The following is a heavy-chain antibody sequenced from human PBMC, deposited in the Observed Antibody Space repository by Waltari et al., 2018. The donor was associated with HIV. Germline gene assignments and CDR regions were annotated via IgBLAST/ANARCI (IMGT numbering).Heavy chain of an antibody. CDR2: IKQDGSEK. J-gene: IGHJ6*03. D-gene: IGHD3-3*01. CDR3: ARIEKGTYYDFWSGNYYYYYMDV. Sequence: AASGFTFSTYWMSWVRQAPGKGLEWVANIKQDGSEKYYVDSVKGRFTISRDNAKNSLYLQMNSLRAEDTAVYYCARIEKGTYYDFWSGNYYYYYMDVWGKGTTVTVSS. V-gene: IGHV3-7*01. CDR1: GFTFSTYW.